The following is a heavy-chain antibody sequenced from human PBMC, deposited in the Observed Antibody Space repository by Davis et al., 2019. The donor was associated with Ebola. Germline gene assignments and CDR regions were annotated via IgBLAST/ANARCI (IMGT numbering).Heavy chain of an antibody. CDR3: ARRAYGSSSWYY. V-gene: IGHV4-59*08. D-gene: IGHD6-13*01. CDR2: IYYSGST. Sequence: SETLSLTCTVSGGSISSYYWSWIRQPPGKGLEWIGYIYYSGSTNYNPSLKSRVTISVDTSKNQFSLKLTSVTAADTAVYYCARRAYGSSSWYYWGQGTLVTVSS. CDR1: GGSISSYY. J-gene: IGHJ4*02.